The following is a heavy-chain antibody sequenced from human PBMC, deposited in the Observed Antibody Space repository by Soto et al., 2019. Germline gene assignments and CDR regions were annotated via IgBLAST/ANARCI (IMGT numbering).Heavy chain of an antibody. CDR3: AREPPGFLGTEAYFDY. V-gene: IGHV4-61*01. CDR1: SGFVSSGRDY. D-gene: IGHD1-1*01. CDR2: IYYSGST. J-gene: IGHJ4*02. Sequence: SETLSLTCTVSSGFVSSGRDYWSWIRQPPGKGLEWIGYIYYSGSTNYSHYLKSRVTISVDTSKNPFSLKLSSVTAADTAVYYCAREPPGFLGTEAYFDYWGQGTLVTVSS.